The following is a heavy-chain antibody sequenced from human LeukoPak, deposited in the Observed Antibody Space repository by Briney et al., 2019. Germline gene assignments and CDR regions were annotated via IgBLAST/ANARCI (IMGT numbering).Heavy chain of an antibody. Sequence: ASVKVSCKAPGYTFTSYFMHWVRHAPGQGLDWMGIINPSGGSTSYAQQFQGRVTMTRDTSTSTVYMELSSLRSEDTAVYYCARDSADYGDFDYWVEGSLVTVCS. CDR3: ARDSADYGDFDY. D-gene: IGHD4-17*01. J-gene: IGHJ4*02. V-gene: IGHV1-46*01. CDR1: GYTFTSYF. CDR2: INPSGGST.